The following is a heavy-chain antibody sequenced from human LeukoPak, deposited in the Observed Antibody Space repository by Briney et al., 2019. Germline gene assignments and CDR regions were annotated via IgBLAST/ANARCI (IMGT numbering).Heavy chain of an antibody. D-gene: IGHD4-17*01. CDR1: GGSISPHY. CDR2: VYYNGLT. Sequence: SETLSLTCTVSGGSISPHYWTWIRQTPGKGLEWIGYVYYNGLTSYNASLRSRVTISVDTSKNQFSLKLSSVTAADTALYYCARQKLLRYDNWGQGTLVTVSS. CDR3: ARQKLLRYDN. J-gene: IGHJ4*02. V-gene: IGHV4-59*08.